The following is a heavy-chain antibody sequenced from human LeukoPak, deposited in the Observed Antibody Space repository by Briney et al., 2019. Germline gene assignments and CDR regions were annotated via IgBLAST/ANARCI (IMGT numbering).Heavy chain of an antibody. D-gene: IGHD4-17*01. Sequence: ASVKVSCKASGYTFTSYGISWVRQAPGQGLEWMGWISAYNGNTNYAQKLQGRVTMTTDTSTSTAYMELRSLRSDDTAVYYCARDHPDYGDYSFDYWGQGTLVTVSS. V-gene: IGHV1-18*01. J-gene: IGHJ4*02. CDR1: GYTFTSYG. CDR3: ARDHPDYGDYSFDY. CDR2: ISAYNGNT.